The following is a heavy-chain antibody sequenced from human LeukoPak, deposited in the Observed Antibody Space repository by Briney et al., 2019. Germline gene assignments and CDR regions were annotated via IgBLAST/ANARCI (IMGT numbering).Heavy chain of an antibody. Sequence: GGSLRLSCAASGFTFSSYSMNWVRQAPGKGLEWVSAISGSGGSTYYADSVKGRFTISRDNSKNTLYLQMNSLRAEDTAVYYCAKAAAAIFYYGMDVWGQGTTVTVSS. CDR2: ISGSGGST. J-gene: IGHJ6*02. CDR1: GFTFSSYS. V-gene: IGHV3-23*01. D-gene: IGHD2-2*01. CDR3: AKAAAAIFYYGMDV.